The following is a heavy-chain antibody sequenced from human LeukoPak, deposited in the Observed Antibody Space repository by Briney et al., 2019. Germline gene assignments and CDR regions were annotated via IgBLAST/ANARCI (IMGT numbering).Heavy chain of an antibody. V-gene: IGHV4-61*01. CDR1: GGSVSSGSYY. J-gene: IGHJ4*02. CDR3: AREGYSYGLRAFDY. D-gene: IGHD5-18*01. CDR2: IYYSGST. Sequence: PSETLSLTCTVSGGSVSSGSYYWSWIRQPPGKGLEWIGYIYYSGSTNYNPSLKSRVTISVDTSKNQFSLKLSSVTAADTAVYYCAREGYSYGLRAFDYWGQGTLVTVSS.